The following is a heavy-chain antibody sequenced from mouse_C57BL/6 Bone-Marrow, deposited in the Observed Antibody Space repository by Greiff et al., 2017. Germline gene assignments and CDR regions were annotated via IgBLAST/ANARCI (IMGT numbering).Heavy chain of an antibody. V-gene: IGHV1-55*01. D-gene: IGHD1-1*01. J-gene: IGHJ1*03. CDR2: IYPGSGST. CDR3: AIEDYGSSYWYFDV. Sequence: QVQLQQPGAELVKPGASVKMSCKASGYTFTSYWITWVKQRPGQGLEWIGDIYPGSGSTNYNEKFKSKATLTVDTSSSTAYMQLSSLTSEDSAVYYCAIEDYGSSYWYFDVLGTGTTVHGSS. CDR1: GYTFTSYW.